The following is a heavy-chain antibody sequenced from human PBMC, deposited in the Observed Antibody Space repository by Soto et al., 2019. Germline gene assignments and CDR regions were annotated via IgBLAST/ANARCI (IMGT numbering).Heavy chain of an antibody. V-gene: IGHV4-61*08. CDR1: GGSISSGGYY. J-gene: IGHJ4*02. Sequence: PSETLSLTCTVSGGSISSGGYYWSWIRQHPGKGLEWIGYIYYSGSTNYNPSLKSRVTISVDTSKNQFSLKLSSVTADDTAVYFCARLAPAGYWGQGTLVTVSS. CDR2: IYYSGST. CDR3: ARLAPAGY.